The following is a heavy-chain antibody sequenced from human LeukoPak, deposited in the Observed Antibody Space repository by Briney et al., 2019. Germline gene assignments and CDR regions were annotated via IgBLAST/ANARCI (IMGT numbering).Heavy chain of an antibody. CDR2: INHSGST. J-gene: IGHJ3*02. CDR3: ARGLVGATRRAFDI. V-gene: IGHV4-34*01. Sequence: SETLSLTCAVYGGSFSGYYWSWIRQPPGKGLEWIGEINHSGSTNYNPSLKSRVTISVDTSKNQFSLKLSSVTAADTAVYYCARGLVGATRRAFDIRGQGTMVTVSS. D-gene: IGHD1-26*01. CDR1: GGSFSGYY.